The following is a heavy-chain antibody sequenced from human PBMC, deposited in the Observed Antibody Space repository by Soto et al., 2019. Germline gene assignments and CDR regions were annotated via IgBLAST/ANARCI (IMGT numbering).Heavy chain of an antibody. CDR3: ARGGGSSFFDY. J-gene: IGHJ4*02. V-gene: IGHV1-2*06. Sequence: QVQLEQSGAEVKEPGASVRVSCKLSGDTLTRYYIHWVRQAPGQGLEWMGRINCNSGDTKYAQCFQGRVTMTRDTSINTAYMELSRLRSDDTAVYYCARGGGSSFFDYWGQGIWSPSPQ. CDR2: INCNSGDT. D-gene: IGHD2-2*01. CDR1: GDTLTRYY.